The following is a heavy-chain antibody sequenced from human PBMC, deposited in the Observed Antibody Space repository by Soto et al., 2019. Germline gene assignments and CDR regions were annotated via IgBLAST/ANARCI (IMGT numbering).Heavy chain of an antibody. D-gene: IGHD2-2*02. V-gene: IGHV1-18*04. CDR2: ISTYNSRT. CDR1: GYTFTSHG. J-gene: IGHJ6*02. CDR3: ARARYCASPSCYKHYYYGMDT. Sequence: QDQLVQSGAEVKKPGASVKISCEASGYTFTSHGISWVRQAPGQGLEWLGWISTYNSRTHYAQKVQGRVTMTIDTSTSTAYLDLRSLTFDDTAVYYCARARYCASPSCYKHYYYGMDTWGQGTTVTVSS.